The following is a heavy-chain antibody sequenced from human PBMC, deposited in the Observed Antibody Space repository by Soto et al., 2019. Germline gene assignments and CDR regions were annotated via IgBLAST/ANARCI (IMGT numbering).Heavy chain of an antibody. CDR2: FSSTGST. J-gene: IGHJ5*02. V-gene: IGHV4-59*01. CDR1: GASITHYY. CDR3: ARLGAYYQSLDP. Sequence: SETRSLTCAVSGASITHYYWNWIRQSPGKGLEWIVSFSSTGSTVYNPSLGSRVTISLDTSKNQFSLTLNSVTAADTAVYYCARLGAYYQSLDPWGQGTLVT. D-gene: IGHD3-22*01.